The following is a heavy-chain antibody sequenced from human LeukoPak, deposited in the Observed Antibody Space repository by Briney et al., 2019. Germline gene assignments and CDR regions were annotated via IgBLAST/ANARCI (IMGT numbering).Heavy chain of an antibody. J-gene: IGHJ4*02. CDR3: AGHHPRNTVDF. CDR2: ISDIGSI. CDR1: GGSISSYY. Sequence: PSETLSLTCTISGGSISSYYWSWIRQPPGKGLEWIAYISDIGSINYNPSLKSRVTISLDTSKNQFSLKLSSVTAADTAVYYCAGHHPRNTVDFWGQGTLVTVSS. V-gene: IGHV4-59*08. D-gene: IGHD2/OR15-2a*01.